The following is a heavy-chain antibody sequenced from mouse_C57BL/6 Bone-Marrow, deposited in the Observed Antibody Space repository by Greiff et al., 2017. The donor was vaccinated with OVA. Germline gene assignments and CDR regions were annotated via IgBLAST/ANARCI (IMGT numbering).Heavy chain of an antibody. Sequence: QVQLQQSGAELMKPGASVKLSCKATGYTFTGYWIEWVKQRPGHGLEWIGEILPGRGSTNYNEKFKGKATFTADTSSNTAYMQLSSLTTEDSAIYYCARWGYYGSSYDAMDYWGQGTSVTVSS. J-gene: IGHJ4*01. CDR1: GYTFTGYW. V-gene: IGHV1-9*01. D-gene: IGHD1-1*01. CDR2: ILPGRGST. CDR3: ARWGYYGSSYDAMDY.